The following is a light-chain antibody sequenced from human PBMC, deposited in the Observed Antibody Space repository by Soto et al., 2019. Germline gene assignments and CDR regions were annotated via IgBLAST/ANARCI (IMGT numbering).Light chain of an antibody. V-gene: IGKV3-20*01. CDR2: GAS. CDR3: QQYGSSPPYT. CDR1: QSVSSSY. Sequence: DIVLTQSPGTLSLSPGERATLSCRASQSVSSSYLAWYQQKPAQAPRLLIYGASSRATGIPDRFSGSGSGTDFTLTIIRLEPEDFAVYYCQQYGSSPPYTFGQGTKLEIK. J-gene: IGKJ2*01.